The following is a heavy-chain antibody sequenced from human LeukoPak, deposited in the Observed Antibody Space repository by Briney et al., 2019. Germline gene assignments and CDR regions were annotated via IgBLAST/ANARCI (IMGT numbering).Heavy chain of an antibody. CDR1: GGSISSGGYS. CDR2: IYYSGTT. Sequence: SETLSLTCAVSGGSISSGGYSWSWIRQPPGKGLEWIGYIYYSGTTYYNPSLKSRVTISVDTSKNQFSLKLSSVTAADTAIYYCASSPLGYSFDYWGQGTLVTVSS. CDR3: ASSPLGYSFDY. J-gene: IGHJ4*02. V-gene: IGHV4-31*11.